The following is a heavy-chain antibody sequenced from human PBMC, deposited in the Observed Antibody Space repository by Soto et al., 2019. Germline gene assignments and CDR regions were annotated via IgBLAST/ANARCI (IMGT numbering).Heavy chain of an antibody. CDR1: GYTFTSHV. J-gene: IGHJ6*04. CDR3: ARGPGNYNHLDV. V-gene: IGHV1-18*01. Sequence: QVPLVQSGAEVKKPGASVKVSCKASGYTFTSHVFNWVRQAPGHGLEWMGWINAYSGDIKYAQKLQGRVTMTTDTSTSTAYMELRSLRSDDTAVYYCARGPGNYNHLDVWGKGTTVTVSS. CDR2: INAYSGDI. D-gene: IGHD1-7*01.